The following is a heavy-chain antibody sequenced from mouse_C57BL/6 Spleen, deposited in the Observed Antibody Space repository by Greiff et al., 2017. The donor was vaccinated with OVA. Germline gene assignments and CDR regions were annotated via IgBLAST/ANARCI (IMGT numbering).Heavy chain of an antibody. Sequence: DVMLVESGEGLVKPGGSLKLSCAASGFTFSSYAMSWVRQTPEKRLEWVAYISSGGDYIYYADTVKGRFTISRDNARNTLYLQMSSLKSEDTAMYYCTRVRYSNHYAMDYWGQGTSVTVSS. J-gene: IGHJ4*01. CDR2: ISSGGDYI. D-gene: IGHD2-5*01. CDR3: TRVRYSNHYAMDY. CDR1: GFTFSSYA. V-gene: IGHV5-9-1*02.